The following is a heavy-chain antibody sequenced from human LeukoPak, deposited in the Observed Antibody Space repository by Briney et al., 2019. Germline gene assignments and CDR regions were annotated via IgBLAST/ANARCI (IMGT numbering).Heavy chain of an antibody. D-gene: IGHD6-13*01. V-gene: IGHV3-30-3*01. CDR1: TFTFSGYS. CDR3: ARIAAADY. J-gene: IGHJ4*02. Sequence: GGSLRLSCAASTFTFSGYSMNWVRQAPGKGLEWVAVISYDGSNKYYADSVKGRFTISRDNSKNTPYLQMNSLRAEDTAVYYCARIAAADYWGQGTLVTVSS. CDR2: ISYDGSNK.